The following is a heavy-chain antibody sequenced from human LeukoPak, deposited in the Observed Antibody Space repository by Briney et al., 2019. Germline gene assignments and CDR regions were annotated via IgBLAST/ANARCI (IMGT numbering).Heavy chain of an antibody. Sequence: GESLRLSCAGSGLPFSSYEMNWVRQAPGKGLEWISYISSSGTTIYYADSVKGRFTIYRDNAENSLYLQMNSLRVEDTGVYYCARVYDTSGYKTPPPDYWGQGTLVTVSS. J-gene: IGHJ4*02. V-gene: IGHV3-48*03. D-gene: IGHD3-22*01. CDR3: ARVYDTSGYKTPPPDY. CDR2: ISSSGTTI. CDR1: GLPFSSYE.